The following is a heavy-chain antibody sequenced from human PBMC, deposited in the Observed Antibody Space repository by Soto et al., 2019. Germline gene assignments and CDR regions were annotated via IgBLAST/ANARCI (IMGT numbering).Heavy chain of an antibody. D-gene: IGHD3-22*01. CDR3: ARLYTYGYYHFDH. CDR2: IYQSGTT. CDR1: GDSYSISTYS. J-gene: IGHJ4*02. V-gene: IGHV4-30-2*01. Sequence: TLSLTCNMSGDSYSISTYSWSWIRQPPGKALQWIGFIYQSGTTHYSPSLQSRVTMSVDTSKNQISLTLTSLTPADTAVYFCARLYTYGYYHFDHWGQGTLVTVSS.